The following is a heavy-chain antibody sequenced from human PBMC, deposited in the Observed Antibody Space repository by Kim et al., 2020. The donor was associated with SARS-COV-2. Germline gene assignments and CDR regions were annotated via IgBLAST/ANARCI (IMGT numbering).Heavy chain of an antibody. D-gene: IGHD6-19*01. CDR3: ARGRSGIQWLSSGRHYFDY. CDR2: INHSGST. CDR1: GGSFSGYY. J-gene: IGHJ4*02. V-gene: IGHV4-34*01. Sequence: SETLSLTCAVYGGSFSGYYWSWIRQPPGKGLEWIGEINHSGSTNYNPSLKSRVTISVDTSKNQFSLKLSSVTAADTAVYYCARGRSGIQWLSSGRHYFDYWGQGTLVTVSS.